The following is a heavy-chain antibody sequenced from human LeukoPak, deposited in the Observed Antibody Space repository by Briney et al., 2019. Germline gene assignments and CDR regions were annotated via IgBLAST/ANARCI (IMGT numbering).Heavy chain of an antibody. CDR2: ISSSSSTI. J-gene: IGHJ6*02. V-gene: IGHV3-48*02. CDR1: GFTFSSYS. Sequence: PGGSLRLSCAAPGFTFSSYSMNWVRQAPGKGLEWVSYISSSSSTIYYADSVKGRFTISRDNAKNSLYLQMNSLRDEDTAVYYCAGDAEYYYGSGSYVYGMDVWGQGTTVTVSS. D-gene: IGHD3-10*01. CDR3: AGDAEYYYGSGSYVYGMDV.